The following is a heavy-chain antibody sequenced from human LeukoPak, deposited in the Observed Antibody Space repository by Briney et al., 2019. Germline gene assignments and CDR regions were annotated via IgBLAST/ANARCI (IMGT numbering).Heavy chain of an antibody. CDR2: ISWNSGSI. V-gene: IGHV3-9*01. Sequence: AGGSLRLSCAASGFTFDDYAMHWVRQAPGKGLEWVSGISWNSGSIGYADSVKDRFTISRDNAKNSLYLQMNSLRAEDTALYYCARSYYYDSSGYHAFDIWGQGTMVTVSS. J-gene: IGHJ3*02. CDR1: GFTFDDYA. D-gene: IGHD3-22*01. CDR3: ARSYYYDSSGYHAFDI.